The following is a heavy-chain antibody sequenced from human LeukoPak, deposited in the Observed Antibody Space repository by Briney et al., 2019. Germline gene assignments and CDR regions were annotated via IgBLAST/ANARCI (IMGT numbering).Heavy chain of an antibody. CDR1: GGSISSSSYY. CDR3: AREGFYYYYMDV. V-gene: IGHV4-39*07. CDR2: INHSGST. Sequence: SETLSLTCTVSGGSISSSSYYWGWIRQPPGKGLEWIGEINHSGSTNYNPSLKSRVTISVDTSKNQFSLKLSSVSAADTAVYYCAREGFYYYYMDVWDKGTTVTVSS. J-gene: IGHJ6*03.